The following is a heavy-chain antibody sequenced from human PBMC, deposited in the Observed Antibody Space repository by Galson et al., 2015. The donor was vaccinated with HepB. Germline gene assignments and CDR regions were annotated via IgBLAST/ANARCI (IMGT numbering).Heavy chain of an antibody. V-gene: IGHV7-4-1*04. CDR2: INTNTGTS. CDR3: ARTDYTIYGGAFDI. J-gene: IGHJ3*02. D-gene: IGHD4-11*01. CDR1: GYTFTTYP. Sequence: SVKVSCKASGYTFTTYPINWVRQAPGQGPQWMGWINTNTGTSTYVQGLTGRFVFSLDTSVSMAYLQISSLKTEDTAVYYCARTDYTIYGGAFDIWGQGTMVAVSS.